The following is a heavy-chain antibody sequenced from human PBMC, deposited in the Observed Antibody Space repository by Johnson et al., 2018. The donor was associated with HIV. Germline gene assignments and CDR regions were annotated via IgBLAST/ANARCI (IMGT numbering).Heavy chain of an antibody. CDR1: GFTFSDYY. V-gene: IGHV3-11*04. Sequence: QVQLVESGGGLVKPGGSLRLSCAASGFTFSDYYMSWIRQAPGKGLEWVSYISSSGSTIYYADSVKGRFTISRDNSKNTLYLQMNSLRAEDTAVYYCARGPITIFGVVTTGDAFDIWGQGTMVTVSS. D-gene: IGHD3-3*01. J-gene: IGHJ3*02. CDR2: ISSSGSTI. CDR3: ARGPITIFGVVTTGDAFDI.